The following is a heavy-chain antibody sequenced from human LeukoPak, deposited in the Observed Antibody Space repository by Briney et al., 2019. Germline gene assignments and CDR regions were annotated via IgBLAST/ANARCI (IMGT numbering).Heavy chain of an antibody. V-gene: IGHV1-69*01. D-gene: IGHD3-3*01. CDR2: IIPIFGTA. CDR1: GGTFSSYD. Sequence: SVKVSCKASGGTFSSYDISWVRQAPGQGLEWMGGIIPIFGTANYAQKFQGRVTITADESTSTAYMELSSLRSEDTAVYYCARGKLVHDFWSGYNYWGQGTLVTVSS. CDR3: ARGKLVHDFWSGYNY. J-gene: IGHJ4*02.